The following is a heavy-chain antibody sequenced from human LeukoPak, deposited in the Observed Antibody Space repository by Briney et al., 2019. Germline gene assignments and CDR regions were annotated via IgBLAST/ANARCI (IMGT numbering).Heavy chain of an antibody. Sequence: GASVKVSCKASGYTFTSYYMHWVRQAPGQGLEWMGWINPNSGGTNYAQKFQGRVTMTRDTSISTAYMELSRLRSDDTAVYYCARDRKKAVAGSNWDPHYWGQGTLVTVSS. CDR1: GYTFTSYY. D-gene: IGHD6-19*01. CDR2: INPNSGGT. V-gene: IGHV1-2*02. CDR3: ARDRKKAVAGSNWDPHY. J-gene: IGHJ4*02.